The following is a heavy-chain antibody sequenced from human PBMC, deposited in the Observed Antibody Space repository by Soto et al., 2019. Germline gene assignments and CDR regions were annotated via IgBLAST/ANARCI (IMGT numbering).Heavy chain of an antibody. V-gene: IGHV4-31*03. CDR2: IYYSGST. CDR1: GGSISSGGYY. Sequence: SETLSLTCTVSGGSISSGGYYWSWIRQHPGKGLEWIGYIYYSGSTYYNPSLKSRVTISVDTSKNQFSLKLSSVTAADTAVYYCARVGLVVAEPDDYWGQGTLVTVSS. CDR3: ARVGLVVAEPDDY. D-gene: IGHD3-22*01. J-gene: IGHJ4*02.